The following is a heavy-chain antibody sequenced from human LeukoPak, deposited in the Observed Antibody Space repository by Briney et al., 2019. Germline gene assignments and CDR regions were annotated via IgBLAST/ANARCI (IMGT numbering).Heavy chain of an antibody. Sequence: GGSLRLSCAASGFTFSSYWMHWVRQAPGKGLVWVSRINSDGSSTSYADSVKGRFTISRDNAKSTLYLQMNSLRAEDTAVYYCARSYGAGRFDYWGQGTLVTVSS. V-gene: IGHV3-74*01. D-gene: IGHD1-26*01. CDR1: GFTFSSYW. CDR3: ARSYGAGRFDY. J-gene: IGHJ4*02. CDR2: INSDGSST.